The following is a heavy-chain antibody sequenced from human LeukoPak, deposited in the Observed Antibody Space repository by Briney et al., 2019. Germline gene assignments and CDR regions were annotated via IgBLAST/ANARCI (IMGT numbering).Heavy chain of an antibody. CDR3: ARHYYGSGSSFDY. J-gene: IGHJ4*02. V-gene: IGHV1-8*01. CDR2: MKPNSGNT. Sequence: ASVKVSCKASGYTFTSYDINWVRQATGQGLEWMGWMKPNSGNTGYAQKFQGRVTMTRNTSISTAYMELSSLRSEDTAVYYCARHYYGSGSSFDYWGQGTLVTVSS. D-gene: IGHD3-10*01. CDR1: GYTFTSYD.